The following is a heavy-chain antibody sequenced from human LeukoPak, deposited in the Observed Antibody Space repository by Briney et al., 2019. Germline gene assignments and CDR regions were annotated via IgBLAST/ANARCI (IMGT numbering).Heavy chain of an antibody. CDR3: ARGATISETGYFDF. J-gene: IGHJ4*03. CDR2: IDHRGDT. Sequence: SETLSLSCAVYGGSFSRYYWSWIRQSPGKGLEWIAEIDHRGDTNYNPSVKTRVTISVDTSKNQFSLKVRSLSAADTAVYYCARGATISETGYFDFWGQGTLVTVSS. D-gene: IGHD5-24*01. V-gene: IGHV4-34*01. CDR1: GGSFSRYY.